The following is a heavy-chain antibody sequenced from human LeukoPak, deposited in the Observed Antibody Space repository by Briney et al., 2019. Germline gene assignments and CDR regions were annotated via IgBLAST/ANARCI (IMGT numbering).Heavy chain of an antibody. CDR3: AKRWTYYVFDY. J-gene: IGHJ4*02. D-gene: IGHD1-26*01. CDR1: GGSISSYY. Sequence: SETLSLTCTVAGGSISSYYWSWIRQPPGKGLEWIGYINYSGSTFYNPSLRSRVTMSVDTSKRQFSLNLNSVTAADTAVYYCAKRWTYYVFDYWGQGTLVTVSS. CDR2: INYSGST. V-gene: IGHV4-59*01.